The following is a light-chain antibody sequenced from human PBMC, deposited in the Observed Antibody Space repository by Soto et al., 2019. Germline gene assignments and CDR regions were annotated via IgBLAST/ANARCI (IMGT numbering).Light chain of an antibody. CDR2: RND. CDR3: AAWDDSLNTWV. V-gene: IGLV1-47*01. Sequence: QSVLTQPPSASGTPGQRVTVSCSGGSLNIGNNSVFWYQQFPGAAPKLLIYRNDQRPSGVPDRFSASKSGTSVSLAISGIRSEDEAEYFCAAWDDSLNTWVFGGGTKVTVL. J-gene: IGLJ3*02. CDR1: SLNIGNNS.